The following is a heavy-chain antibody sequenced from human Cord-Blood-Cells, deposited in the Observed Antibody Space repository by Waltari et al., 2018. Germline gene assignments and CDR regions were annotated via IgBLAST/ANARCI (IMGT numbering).Heavy chain of an antibody. CDR1: GFTFSSYD. V-gene: IGHV3-13*01. D-gene: IGHD6-13*01. CDR3: ARAGSSSWYAFDY. CDR2: IGTAGDT. J-gene: IGHJ4*02. Sequence: EVQLVESGGGLVQPGGSLRLSCAASGFTFSSYDMHWVRQATGKGLEWGSAIGTAGDTYYPGYVKGRFTISRENAKNSLYLQMNSLRAGDTAVYYCARAGSSSWYAFDYWGQGTLVTVSS.